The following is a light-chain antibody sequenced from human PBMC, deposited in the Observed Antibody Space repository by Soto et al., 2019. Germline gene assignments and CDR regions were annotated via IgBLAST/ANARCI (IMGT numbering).Light chain of an antibody. J-gene: IGLJ1*01. CDR2: SHN. V-gene: IGLV1-44*01. Sequence: QSVLTQPPSASGTPGQRVTISCSGSSSNIGSNTVNWYQQLPGAAPKLLIYSHNQRPSGVPDRFSGSKSGTSASLAISGLQSEDEANYYCEAWDDSLKGYVFGTGSEVTLL. CDR3: EAWDDSLKGYV. CDR1: SSNIGSNT.